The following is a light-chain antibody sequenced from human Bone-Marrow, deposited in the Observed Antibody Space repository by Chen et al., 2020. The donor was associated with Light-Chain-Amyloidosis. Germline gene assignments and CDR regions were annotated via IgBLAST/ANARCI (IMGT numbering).Light chain of an antibody. CDR2: RDT. Sequence: SYELTQPPSVSVSPGQTARITCSGDDLPTKYAYWYQQKPGQAPVLVIHRDTERPSGISERFSGSSSGTTATLTISGVQADDEADYHCQSAESSGTYEVIFGGGTKLTVL. CDR1: DLPTKY. J-gene: IGLJ2*01. V-gene: IGLV3-25*03. CDR3: QSAESSGTYEVI.